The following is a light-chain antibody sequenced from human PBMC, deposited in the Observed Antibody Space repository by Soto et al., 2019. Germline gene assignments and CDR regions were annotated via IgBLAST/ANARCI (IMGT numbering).Light chain of an antibody. CDR3: QQYNNWPLT. V-gene: IGKV3-15*01. J-gene: IGKJ4*01. CDR1: QSVSSN. CDR2: GAS. Sequence: EIVLTQSPATLSVSPGERATLSCRASQSVSSNLAWHQQKAGQAPRLLIYGASTRATGITGRFSGSGSGTEFTLTISSLQSEDFAAYYCQQYNNWPLTFGGGTKVDI.